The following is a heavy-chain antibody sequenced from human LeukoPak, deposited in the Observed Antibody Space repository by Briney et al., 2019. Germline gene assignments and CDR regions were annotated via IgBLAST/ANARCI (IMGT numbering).Heavy chain of an antibody. Sequence: PGRSLRLSCAASGFTFSSYAMHWVRQAPGKGLEWVAVISYDGSNKYYADSVKGRFTISRDNSKNTLYLQMNSLRAEDTAVYYCASGYYGSGSPGARFDYWGQGTLVTVSS. CDR3: ASGYYGSGSPGARFDY. CDR1: GFTFSSYA. CDR2: ISYDGSNK. D-gene: IGHD3-10*01. V-gene: IGHV3-30-3*01. J-gene: IGHJ4*02.